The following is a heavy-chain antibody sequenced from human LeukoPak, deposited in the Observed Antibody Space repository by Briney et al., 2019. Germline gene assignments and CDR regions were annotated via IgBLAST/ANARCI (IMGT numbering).Heavy chain of an antibody. J-gene: IGHJ3*02. D-gene: IGHD2-15*01. V-gene: IGHV1-2*02. CDR1: VYTFTDSF. CDR3: ARGRIFDI. CDR2: INPASGAT. Sequence: ASVKVSCKTSVYTFTDSFIHWVRQAPGQGLEWMGWINPASGATDFAQKFQGRVTMTRDTSISTVYMEMTTLRSDDTAVYYCARGRIFDIWGQGTMVIVSS.